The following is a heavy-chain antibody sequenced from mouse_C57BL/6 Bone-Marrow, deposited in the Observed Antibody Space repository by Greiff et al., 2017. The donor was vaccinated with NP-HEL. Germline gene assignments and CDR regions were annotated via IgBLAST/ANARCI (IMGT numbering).Heavy chain of an antibody. CDR3: TRSEYYGRAY. CDR1: GYTFTDYE. V-gene: IGHV1-15*01. CDR2: IDPETGGT. D-gene: IGHD1-1*01. J-gene: IGHJ2*01. Sequence: QVQLQQSGAELVRPGASVTLSCKASGYTFTDYEMHWVKQTPVHGLEWIGAIDPETGGTAYNQKFKGKAILTADKSSSTAYMELRSLTSEDSAVYYFTRSEYYGRAYWGQGTTLTVSS.